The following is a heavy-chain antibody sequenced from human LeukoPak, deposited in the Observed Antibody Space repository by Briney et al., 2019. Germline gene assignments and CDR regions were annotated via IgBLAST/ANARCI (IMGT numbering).Heavy chain of an antibody. Sequence: SETLSLTCTVSGGSISRYYWSWIRQPPGKGLEWIGYIYYSGSTNYNPSLKSRVTISVDTSKNQFSLKLSSVTAADTAVYYCARDYSGDDAFDIWGQGTMVTVSS. V-gene: IGHV4-59*01. CDR2: IYYSGST. CDR1: GGSISRYY. J-gene: IGHJ3*02. D-gene: IGHD5-12*01. CDR3: ARDYSGDDAFDI.